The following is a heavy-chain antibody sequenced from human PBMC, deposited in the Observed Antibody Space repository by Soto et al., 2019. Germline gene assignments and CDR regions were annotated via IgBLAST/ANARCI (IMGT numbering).Heavy chain of an antibody. V-gene: IGHV4-59*01. CDR3: ARMNYYDTSGYPFDY. CDR2: IYFRGTT. J-gene: IGHJ4*02. D-gene: IGHD3-22*01. Sequence: PSETLSLTCTVSGGSISSYYWSWIRQPPGKGLEWIGYIYFRGTTNYNPPLKSRVTMSADTSKNQFSLKLNSVTAADTAVYYCARMNYYDTSGYPFDYWGQGMMVTSPQ. CDR1: GGSISSYY.